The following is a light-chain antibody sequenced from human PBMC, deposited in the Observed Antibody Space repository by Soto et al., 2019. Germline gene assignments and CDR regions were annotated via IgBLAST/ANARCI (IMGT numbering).Light chain of an antibody. J-gene: IGKJ1*01. CDR2: WAS. Sequence: DIVMTQSPDSLAVSLGERATINCKSSQSGLYSSNNKNYIAWYHQKPGQPPKLLIYWASTRESGVPDRFSVSGSGPDFTLTISSLQAEDVEVSYCQQYYSTPWTFGQGTKVEIK. V-gene: IGKV4-1*01. CDR1: QSGLYSSNNKNY. CDR3: QQYYSTPWT.